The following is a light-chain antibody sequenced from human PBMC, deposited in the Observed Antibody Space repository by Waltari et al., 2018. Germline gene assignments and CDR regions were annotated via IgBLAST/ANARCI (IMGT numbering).Light chain of an antibody. CDR3: MQHKALPLT. V-gene: IGKV2-40*01. CDR1: TSLLHTDGYTD. Sequence: MVMPQTPLSLPVPPGEPPSFPSSSSTSLLHTDGYTDLDWYLQKPGQAPQLLIYGGSNRASGVPDRFSGSGSGTDFTLKISKVEAEDVGVYYCMQHKALPLTFGGGTKVEIK. CDR2: GGS. J-gene: IGKJ4*01.